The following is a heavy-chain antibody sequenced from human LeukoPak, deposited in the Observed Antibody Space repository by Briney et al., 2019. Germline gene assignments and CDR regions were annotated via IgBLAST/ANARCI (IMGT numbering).Heavy chain of an antibody. CDR2: ISSSSSYI. J-gene: IGHJ6*02. CDR1: GFTFSSYS. Sequence: GGSLRLSCAASGFTFSSYSMNWVRQAPGKGLEWVSSISSSSSYIYYADSVKGRFTISRDNAKNSLYLQMNSLRAEDTAVYYCARALVVITPYYYYGMDVWGQGTTVTVSS. D-gene: IGHD3-22*01. V-gene: IGHV3-21*01. CDR3: ARALVVITPYYYYGMDV.